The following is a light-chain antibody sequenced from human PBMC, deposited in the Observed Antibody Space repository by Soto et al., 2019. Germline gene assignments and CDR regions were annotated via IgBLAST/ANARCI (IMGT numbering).Light chain of an antibody. Sequence: QSALTQPPSASGSPGQSVTISCTGTSSDVGGYNYVSWYQQHPGKAPKLMIYEVNKRPSGAPDRFSGSKSGNTASLTVSGLQAEDEADYYCSSYAGSNTVFGVGTKVTVL. CDR2: EVN. V-gene: IGLV2-8*01. CDR3: SSYAGSNTV. CDR1: SSDVGGYNY. J-gene: IGLJ3*02.